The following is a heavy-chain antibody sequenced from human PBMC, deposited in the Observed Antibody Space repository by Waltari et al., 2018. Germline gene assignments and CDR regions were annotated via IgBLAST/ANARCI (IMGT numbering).Heavy chain of an antibody. Sequence: LSCAASGFTFSSYWMHWVRQAPGKGLVWVSRINGDGGSTSYADSVKGRFTISRDNANNTLYLQMNSLRAEDTAVYYCTRTRYCSTTSCQVDWFDPWGQGTLVTVSS. V-gene: IGHV3-74*01. CDR3: TRTRYCSTTSCQVDWFDP. CDR2: INGDGGST. J-gene: IGHJ5*02. D-gene: IGHD2-2*01. CDR1: GFTFSSYW.